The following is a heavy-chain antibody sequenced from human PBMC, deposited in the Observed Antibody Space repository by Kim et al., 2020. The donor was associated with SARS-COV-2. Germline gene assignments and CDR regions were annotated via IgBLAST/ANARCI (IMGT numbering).Heavy chain of an antibody. CDR3: AKDFYDSSGYQPVDY. CDR2: ISYDGSNK. CDR1: GFTFSSYG. V-gene: IGHV3-30*18. Sequence: GRSLRLSCAASGFTFSSYGMHWVRQAPGKGLEWVAVISYDGSNKYYADSVKGRFTISRDNSKNTLYLQMNSLRAEDTAVYYCAKDFYDSSGYQPVDYWGQGTLVTVSS. D-gene: IGHD3-22*01. J-gene: IGHJ4*02.